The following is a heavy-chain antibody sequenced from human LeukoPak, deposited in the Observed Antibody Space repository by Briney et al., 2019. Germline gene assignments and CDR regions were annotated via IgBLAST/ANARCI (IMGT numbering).Heavy chain of an antibody. CDR1: GFTFSSYA. Sequence: GGSLRLSCAASGFTFSSYAMSWVRQAPGKGLEWVSAISGSGGSTYYADSVKGRFTTSGDNFNNTVYLQMNSLRAEDTAVYYCARGRQNYGDYPYWGQGTLVTVSS. V-gene: IGHV3-23*01. CDR3: ARGRQNYGDYPY. D-gene: IGHD4-17*01. J-gene: IGHJ4*02. CDR2: ISGSGGST.